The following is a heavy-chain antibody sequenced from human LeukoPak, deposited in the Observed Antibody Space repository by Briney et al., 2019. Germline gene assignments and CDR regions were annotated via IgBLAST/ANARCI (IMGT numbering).Heavy chain of an antibody. CDR1: GFTFSRYG. J-gene: IGHJ4*02. CDR3: AKDQQVGAAAYYFDS. D-gene: IGHD2-2*01. CDR2: IANDGKDK. V-gene: IGHV3-30*18. Sequence: HPGGSLRLSCAASGFTFSRYGLHWVRQAPGKGLEWATVIANDGKDKKYADSVKGRFTISRDNSKSTLYLQMNSLRAEDTGVYYCAKDQQVGAAAYYFDSWGQGTLVTVSS.